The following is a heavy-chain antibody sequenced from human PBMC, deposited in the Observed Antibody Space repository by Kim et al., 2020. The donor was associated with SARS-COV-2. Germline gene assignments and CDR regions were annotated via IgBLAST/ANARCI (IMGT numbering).Heavy chain of an antibody. D-gene: IGHD1-26*01. CDR3: ASGPQWELLDF. CDR2: IYHSALT. J-gene: IGHJ4*02. CDR1: GASVGTGAYY. V-gene: IGHV4-31*03. Sequence: SETLSLTCTVSGASVGTGAYYWTWIRHHPGKGLEWIGYIYHSALTYYNPSLKSRVTMSLDKSKNQFSLNLSSVTAADTAAYYCASGPQWELLDFWGQGSL.